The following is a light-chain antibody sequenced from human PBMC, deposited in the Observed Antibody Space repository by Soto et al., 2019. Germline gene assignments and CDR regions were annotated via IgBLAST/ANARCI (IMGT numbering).Light chain of an antibody. J-gene: IGKJ3*01. V-gene: IGKV3-20*01. CDR3: QQYGSSPFA. CDR1: QSVSSSY. CDR2: GAS. Sequence: EIALTQSPGTLYLSPGERATLSCRASQSVSSSYLACYQQKPGQAPRLLIYGASSRATGIPDRFSGSGSGTDFTLTISTMEPEDFAVYYCQQYGSSPFAFGHGNKVDIK.